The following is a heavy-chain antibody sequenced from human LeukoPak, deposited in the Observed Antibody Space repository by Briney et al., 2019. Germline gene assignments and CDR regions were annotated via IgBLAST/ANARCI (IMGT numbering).Heavy chain of an antibody. CDR1: GFAFNTFA. D-gene: IGHD6-13*01. CDR2: VYYSGGDT. J-gene: IGHJ6*02. V-gene: IGHV3-23*01. Sequence: QPGGSLRLSCAASGFAFNTFAMSWVRQAPGKGLEWVSTVYYSGGDTYSADSVKGRFTISRDNSRNMLYLQMNSLRADDTAVYYCAKQQLGPWVYGMDVWGQGTTVTVSS. CDR3: AKQQLGPWVYGMDV.